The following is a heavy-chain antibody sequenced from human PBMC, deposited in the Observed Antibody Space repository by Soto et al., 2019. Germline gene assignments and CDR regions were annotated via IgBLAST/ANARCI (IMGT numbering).Heavy chain of an antibody. Sequence: GESLKISCKGSGYSFTSYYISWVRQMPGKGLEWMGRIDPSDSYTNYSPSFQGHVTISADKSISTAYLQWSSLKASDTAMYYCARSLLGPKDRYQAYYFHGLDVWGQGTTVTVSS. J-gene: IGHJ6*02. CDR3: ARSLLGPKDRYQAYYFHGLDV. D-gene: IGHD2-2*01. CDR2: IDPSDSYT. V-gene: IGHV5-10-1*01. CDR1: GYSFTSYY.